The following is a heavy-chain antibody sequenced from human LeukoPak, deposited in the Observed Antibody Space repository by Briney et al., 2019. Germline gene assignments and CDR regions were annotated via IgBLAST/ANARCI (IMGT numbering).Heavy chain of an antibody. CDR3: ARQIRGFDY. V-gene: IGHV4-39*01. CDR1: GGSISSSSYY. J-gene: IGHJ4*02. CDR2: IYYSGST. Sequence: SETLSLTCTVSGGSISSSSYYWGWIRQPRGKGLEWIGSIYYSGSTYYNPSLKSRVTISVDTSKNQFSLKLSSVTAADTAVYYCARQIRGFDYWGQGTLVTVPS.